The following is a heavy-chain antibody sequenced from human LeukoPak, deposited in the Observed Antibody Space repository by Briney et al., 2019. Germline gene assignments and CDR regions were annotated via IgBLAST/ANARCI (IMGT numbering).Heavy chain of an antibody. Sequence: GGSLRLSCAASGFTVSSNYMSWVRQAPGKGLECVSVFYSGGSTYYADSVRGRFTISRDNSKNTLYLQMNNLRAEDTAVYYCARGSYSSSWYGSEYFQLWGQGTLVTVSS. CDR3: ARGSYSSSWYGSEYFQL. CDR2: FYSGGST. D-gene: IGHD6-13*01. CDR1: GFTVSSNY. J-gene: IGHJ1*01. V-gene: IGHV3-66*01.